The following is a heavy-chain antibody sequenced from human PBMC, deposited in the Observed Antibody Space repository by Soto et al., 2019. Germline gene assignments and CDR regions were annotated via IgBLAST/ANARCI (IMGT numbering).Heavy chain of an antibody. V-gene: IGHV4-34*01. CDR2: INHSGST. CDR1: GGSFSGYY. Sequence: QVQLQQWGAGLLKPSETLSLTCAVYGGSFSGYYWSWIRQPPGKGLEWIGEINHSGSTNYNPSLKSRVTISVDTSKNQFSLKLSSVTAADTAVYYGARGQVARRVLEWLSRLFDYWGQGTLVTVSS. D-gene: IGHD3-3*01. CDR3: ARGQVARRVLEWLSRLFDY. J-gene: IGHJ4*02.